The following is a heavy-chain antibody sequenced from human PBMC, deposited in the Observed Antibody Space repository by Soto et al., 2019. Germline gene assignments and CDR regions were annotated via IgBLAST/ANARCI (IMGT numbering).Heavy chain of an antibody. D-gene: IGHD3-10*01. Sequence: EVQLVESGGGLVKPRGSLRLSCAASGFTFSNAWMSWVRQAPGKGLEWVGRIKSKTDGGTTDYAAPVKGRFTISRDDSKNTLYLQMNSLKTEDTAVYYCTTDYYGSGSYYMGPNWFDPWGQGTLVTVSS. V-gene: IGHV3-15*01. CDR2: IKSKTDGGTT. J-gene: IGHJ5*02. CDR3: TTDYYGSGSYYMGPNWFDP. CDR1: GFTFSNAW.